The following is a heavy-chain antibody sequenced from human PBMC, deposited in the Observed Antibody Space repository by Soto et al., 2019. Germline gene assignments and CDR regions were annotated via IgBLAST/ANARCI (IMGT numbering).Heavy chain of an antibody. Sequence: PGGSLRLSCAASGFTSSSYWMHWVRQAPGKGLVWVSRINSDGSSTSYADSVKGRFTISRDNAKNTLYLQMNSLRAEDTAVYYCARDPKEWLVRGGYYYYYGMDVWGQGTTVTVSS. CDR3: ARDPKEWLVRGGYYYYYGMDV. J-gene: IGHJ6*02. CDR2: INSDGSST. V-gene: IGHV3-74*01. D-gene: IGHD6-19*01. CDR1: GFTSSSYW.